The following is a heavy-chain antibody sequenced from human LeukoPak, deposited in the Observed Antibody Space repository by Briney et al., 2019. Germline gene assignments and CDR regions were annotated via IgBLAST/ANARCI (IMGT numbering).Heavy chain of an antibody. CDR1: GGSFSGYY. Sequence: KASETLSLTCAFYGGSFSGYYWSWIRQPPGKGLEWIGEINHSGSTNYNPSLKSRATISVDTSKNQFSLKLSSVTAADTAVYYCATPDNSGYYYLYWGQGTLVTVSS. CDR2: INHSGST. CDR3: ATPDNSGYYYLY. D-gene: IGHD3-22*01. J-gene: IGHJ4*02. V-gene: IGHV4-34*01.